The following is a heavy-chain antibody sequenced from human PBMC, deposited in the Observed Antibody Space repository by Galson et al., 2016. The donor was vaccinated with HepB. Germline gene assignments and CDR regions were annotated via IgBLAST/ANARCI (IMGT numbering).Heavy chain of an antibody. CDR2: ISYDGSNK. V-gene: IGHV3-30*04. D-gene: IGHD3-3*01. J-gene: IGHJ6*02. CDR3: ARAERLLRFLEWPYYYYGMDV. CDR1: GFAFNTFA. Sequence: SLRLSCAASGFAFNTFALHWVRQAPGKGLEWVALISYDGSNKYYADSVKGRFTISRDNSKNTLSLQMNSLRTDDTAVYYCARAERLLRFLEWPYYYYGMDVWGQGTTVTVSS.